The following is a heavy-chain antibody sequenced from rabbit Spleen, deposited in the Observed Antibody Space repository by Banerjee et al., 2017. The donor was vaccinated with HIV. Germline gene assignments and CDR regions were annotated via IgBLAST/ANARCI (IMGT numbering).Heavy chain of an antibody. V-gene: IGHV1S40*01. Sequence: QSLEESGGDLVKPGASLTLTCTASGVSFSFNSYMCWVRQAPGKGLEWIACIDISSSGFPYFASWAKGRFTISKTSSTTVTLQMTSLTAADTATYFCARDSGSSFSSYGMDLWGPGTLVTVS. CDR1: GVSFSFNSY. J-gene: IGHJ6*01. CDR3: ARDSGSSFSSYGMDL. D-gene: IGHD8-1*01. CDR2: IDISSSGFP.